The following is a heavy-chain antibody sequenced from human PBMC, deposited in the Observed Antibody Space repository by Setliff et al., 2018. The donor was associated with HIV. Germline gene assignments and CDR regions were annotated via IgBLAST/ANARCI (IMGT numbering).Heavy chain of an antibody. Sequence: NPSETLSLTCTVSGAPLSSYYLNWIRQPPGKGLEWIGYIFYSGTTNYSPSLKSRVTISVDTSKNQLSLNLTSVTAADTAVYYCARDQRLSYWGQGTLVTVSS. CDR2: IFYSGTT. CDR3: ARDQRLSY. CDR1: GAPLSSYY. V-gene: IGHV4-59*01. J-gene: IGHJ4*02.